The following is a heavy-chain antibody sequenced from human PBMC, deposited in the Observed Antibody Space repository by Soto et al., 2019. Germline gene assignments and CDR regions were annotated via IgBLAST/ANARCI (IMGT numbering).Heavy chain of an antibody. CDR2: IHYSGKT. V-gene: IGHV4-34*01. D-gene: IGHD3-16*01. CDR1: GESFSACY. CDR3: VTFEERSPGLGPLAHX. J-gene: IGHJ4*02. Sequence: SETLSLTFGVYGESFSACYWNWIRQSPEKGLAGISYIHYSGKTNYNPSLKSRVTISMDKSKRQFSLKLTSVTAADTAVYYCVTFEERSPGLGPLAHXWGQVTLFTVSX.